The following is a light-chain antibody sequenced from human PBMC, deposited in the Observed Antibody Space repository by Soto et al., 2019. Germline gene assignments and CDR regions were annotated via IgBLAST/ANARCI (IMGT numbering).Light chain of an antibody. V-gene: IGKV1-5*01. J-gene: IGKJ5*01. Sequence: IQMTQSPSTLCASVIDRVTITFRASQSISSWLAWYQQKPGKAPKLLIYDASSLESGVPSRFSGSGSGTEFALTISSLQPEDSAIYYCQQADTFPITFGQGTRLEIK. CDR3: QQADTFPIT. CDR1: QSISSW. CDR2: DAS.